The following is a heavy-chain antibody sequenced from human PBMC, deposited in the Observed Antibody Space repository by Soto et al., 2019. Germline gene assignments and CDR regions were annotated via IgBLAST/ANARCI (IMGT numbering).Heavy chain of an antibody. Sequence: EVQLVESGGGLVQPGGSLRLSCAASGFTFSSYSMNWVRQAPGKGLEWVSYISSGSSTIYYAASVKGRFTISRDSAKNSLYLQMNSLRAEDTAVYYCARDAGYKYGPHYYYDYWGQGTLVTVSS. J-gene: IGHJ4*02. CDR3: ARDAGYKYGPHYYYDY. V-gene: IGHV3-48*01. CDR2: ISSGSSTI. CDR1: GFTFSSYS. D-gene: IGHD1-20*01.